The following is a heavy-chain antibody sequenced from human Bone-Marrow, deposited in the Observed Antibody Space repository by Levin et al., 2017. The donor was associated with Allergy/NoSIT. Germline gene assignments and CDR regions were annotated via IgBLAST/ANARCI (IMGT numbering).Heavy chain of an antibody. CDR2: IRGSGEKT. D-gene: IGHD2-2*01. Sequence: ASVKVSCAASGFTFSDYAITWVRQAPGKGPEWVSAIRGSGEKTYYTDSVKGRFTISRDNSKNTLYLQMSSLRDEDTALYYCAKDTSSYNWYFDFWGRGTPVTVSS. CDR1: GFTFSDYA. CDR3: AKDTSSYNWYFDF. V-gene: IGHV3-23*01. J-gene: IGHJ2*01.